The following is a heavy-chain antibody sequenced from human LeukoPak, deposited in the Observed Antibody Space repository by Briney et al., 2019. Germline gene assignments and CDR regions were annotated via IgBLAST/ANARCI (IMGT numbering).Heavy chain of an antibody. J-gene: IGHJ3*02. CDR2: INPSGGST. CDR1: GYTFTSYY. V-gene: IGHV1-46*01. D-gene: IGHD6-19*01. Sequence: GASVKVSCKASGYTFTSYYMHWVRQAPGQGLEWMGIINPSGGSTSYAQKFQGRVTMTRDTPTSTVYMELSSLRSEDTAVYYCARAVAALDAFDIWGQGTMVTVSS. CDR3: ARAVAALDAFDI.